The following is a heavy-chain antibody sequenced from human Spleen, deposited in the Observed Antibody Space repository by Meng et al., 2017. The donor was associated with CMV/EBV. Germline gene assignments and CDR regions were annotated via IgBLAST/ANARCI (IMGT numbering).Heavy chain of an antibody. CDR2: IRWNSGDI. V-gene: IGHV3-9*01. CDR1: GLTFDDYA. Sequence: SLKISCAASGLTFDDYAMHWVRQGPGKGLEWVSGIRWNSGDIGYADSVKGRFTISRDNAKNSLYLQMDSLRAEDTALYYCAKFGAVAGFPTWGQGTLVTVSS. CDR3: AKFGAVAGFPT. J-gene: IGHJ4*02. D-gene: IGHD6-13*01.